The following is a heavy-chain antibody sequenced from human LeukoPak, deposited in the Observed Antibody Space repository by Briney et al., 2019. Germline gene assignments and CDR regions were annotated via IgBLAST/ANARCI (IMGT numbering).Heavy chain of an antibody. V-gene: IGHV1-24*01. D-gene: IGHD3-9*01. J-gene: IGHJ4*02. CDR2: FDPERGEM. CDR3: ATGGPWDLLKY. CDR1: GDTLTEFS. Sequence: AASVKVSCKVSGDTLTEFSTHWWRQAPGKGLEGMGGFDPERGEMIYAQKLQGRVTMTEDRSTDTAYMELSSLRSEDTAVYYCATGGPWDLLKYWGQGTLVTVSS.